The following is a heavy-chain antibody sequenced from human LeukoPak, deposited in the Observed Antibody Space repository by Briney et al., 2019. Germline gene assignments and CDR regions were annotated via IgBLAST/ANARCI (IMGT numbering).Heavy chain of an antibody. D-gene: IGHD3-10*01. J-gene: IGHJ4*02. CDR3: AKDGVAPGSSGDYFDY. CDR2: ITNSGGRT. CDR1: GFTFSTYA. Sequence: GGSLRLSCAASGFTFSTYAMSWVRLAPGKGLEWVSTITNSGGRTNYAESVKGRFTIPRDNSKNTLYLQMNSLRVEDRAVYYCAKDGVAPGSSGDYFDYWGQGTLVTVSS. V-gene: IGHV3-23*01.